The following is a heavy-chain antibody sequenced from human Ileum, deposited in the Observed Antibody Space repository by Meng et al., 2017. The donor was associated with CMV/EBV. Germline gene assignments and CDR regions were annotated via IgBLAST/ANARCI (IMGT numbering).Heavy chain of an antibody. CDR3: ARAYSDSYRIDY. CDR1: GGSIRTYY. D-gene: IGHD6-6*01. CDR2: VHSGENT. Sequence: SETLSLTCTVSGGSIRTYYWTWIRQPQGKGLEWIGYVHSGENTNYNPSLKSRVTMSTDTSRNENSLRLTSVTAADTAIYYCARAYSDSYRIDYWGQGTLVTVSS. V-gene: IGHV4-59*01. J-gene: IGHJ4*02.